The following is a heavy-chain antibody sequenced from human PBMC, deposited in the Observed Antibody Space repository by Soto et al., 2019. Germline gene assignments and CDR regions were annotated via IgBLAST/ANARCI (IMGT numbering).Heavy chain of an antibody. CDR3: ARTYYYDGGIDY. Sequence: QVQLQESGPGLVKPSETLSLSCTVSGLAVNSANYYWTWLRQPPGKGLEYIGYIYYTGSTNYNASLNRRVXXXMXXSMNQFSLTLTSVTAADTAVYYCARTYYYDGGIDYWGQGTLVTVSS. J-gene: IGHJ4*02. D-gene: IGHD3-22*01. CDR1: GLAVNSANYY. CDR2: IYYTGST. V-gene: IGHV4-61*01.